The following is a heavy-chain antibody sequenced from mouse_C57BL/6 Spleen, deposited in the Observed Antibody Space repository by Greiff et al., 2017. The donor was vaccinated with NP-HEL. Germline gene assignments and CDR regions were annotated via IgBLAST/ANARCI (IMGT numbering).Heavy chain of an antibody. CDR2: ISSGSSTI. J-gene: IGHJ3*01. CDR1: GFTFSDYG. V-gene: IGHV5-17*01. D-gene: IGHD1-1*01. Sequence: EVHLVESGGGLVKPGGSLKLSCAASGFTFSDYGMHWVRQAPEKGLEWVAYISSGSSTIYSADTVKGRFTISRDNAKNTLFLQMTSLRSEDTAMYYCARPLITTGAWFAYWGQGTLVTVSA. CDR3: ARPLITTGAWFAY.